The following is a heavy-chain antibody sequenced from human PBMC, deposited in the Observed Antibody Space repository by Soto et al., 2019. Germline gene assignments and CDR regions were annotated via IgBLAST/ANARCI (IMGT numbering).Heavy chain of an antibody. CDR1: GLSITDSEMG. D-gene: IGHD6-19*01. V-gene: IGHV2-26*01. CDR3: ARRHLAVAVSPWFDP. J-gene: IGHJ5*02. CDR2: IDSSGEK. Sequence: QVTLKESGPVLVNPTEPLTLSCTVSGLSITDSEMGVRWIRPPPGQPLEWLAHIDSSGEKSYRTFLKSRHAISKDTSKSQTGLTMTNMDPADTATYYCARRHLAVAVSPWFDPWGQGIPVTVSS.